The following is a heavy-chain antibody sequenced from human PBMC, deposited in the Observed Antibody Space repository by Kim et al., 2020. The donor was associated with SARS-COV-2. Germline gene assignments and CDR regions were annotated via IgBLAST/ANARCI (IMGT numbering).Heavy chain of an antibody. CDR1: GGSINSGTYY. CDR3: AAGGHDFWIGYYTPPPRHYSYFGMDV. CDR2: INTSGSA. Sequence: SETLSLTCTVSGGSINSGTYYWSWIRQPAGKGLEWIGRINTSGSANYNPSLKSRVAISLDTSKNQFSLKLSSVTAADTAVYYCAAGGHDFWIGYYTPPPRHYSYFGMDVWGQGTTVTVSS. J-gene: IGHJ6*02. D-gene: IGHD3-3*01. V-gene: IGHV4-61*02.